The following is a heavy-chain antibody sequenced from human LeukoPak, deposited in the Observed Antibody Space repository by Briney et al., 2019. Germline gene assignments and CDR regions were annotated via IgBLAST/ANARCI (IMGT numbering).Heavy chain of an antibody. CDR3: ARGADIVATAWAY. CDR1: GFTFSSYS. D-gene: IGHD5-12*01. J-gene: IGHJ4*02. CDR2: ISSSSSYI. Sequence: PGGSLRLSCAASGFTFSSYSMNWVRQAPGKGLEWVSSISSSSSYIYYADSVKGRFTISRDNAKNSLYLQMNSLRAEDTAVYYCARGADIVATAWAYWGQGTLVTVSS. V-gene: IGHV3-21*01.